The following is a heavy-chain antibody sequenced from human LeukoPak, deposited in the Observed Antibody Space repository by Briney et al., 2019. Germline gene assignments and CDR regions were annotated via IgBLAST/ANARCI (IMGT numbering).Heavy chain of an antibody. J-gene: IGHJ4*02. Sequence: GGSLRLSCAASGFTFSSYIMNWVRQAPGKGLEWVSYISSSSSTIYYADSVKGRFTISRDNAKNSLYLQMNSLRAEDTAVYYCARDFPYCSSTSCFVFDYWGQGTLATVSS. CDR2: ISSSSSTI. CDR1: GFTFSSYI. V-gene: IGHV3-48*01. CDR3: ARDFPYCSSTSCFVFDY. D-gene: IGHD2-2*01.